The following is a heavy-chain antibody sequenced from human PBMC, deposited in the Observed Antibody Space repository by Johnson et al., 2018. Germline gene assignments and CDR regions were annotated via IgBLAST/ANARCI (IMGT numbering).Heavy chain of an antibody. D-gene: IGHD4-17*01. Sequence: EVQLVETGGGLVQPGRSLRLSCAGSGINFDDYAMHWVRQTPGKGLEWVSGISWNSDSIAYADSVKGRITISRDNSKNTLYLQMNSLRAEDTAVYYCAKTGDLVDYYYYMDVWGNGTTVTVSS. J-gene: IGHJ6*03. V-gene: IGHV3-9*01. CDR1: GINFDDYA. CDR2: ISWNSDSI. CDR3: AKTGDLVDYYYYMDV.